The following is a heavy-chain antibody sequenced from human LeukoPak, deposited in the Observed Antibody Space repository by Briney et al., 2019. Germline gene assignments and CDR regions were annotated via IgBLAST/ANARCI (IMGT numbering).Heavy chain of an antibody. Sequence: PSETLSLTCTVSGYSISSGYYWGWIRQPPGKGLEWIGTIYHSGTTYYNPSLKSRLTISVDTSKNQFSLKLSSVTATDTAVYYCARDMGFAIFGVVNNWLDPWGQGTLVTVSS. CDR3: ARDMGFAIFGVVNNWLDP. V-gene: IGHV4-38-2*02. CDR2: IYHSGTT. D-gene: IGHD3-3*01. J-gene: IGHJ5*02. CDR1: GYSISSGYY.